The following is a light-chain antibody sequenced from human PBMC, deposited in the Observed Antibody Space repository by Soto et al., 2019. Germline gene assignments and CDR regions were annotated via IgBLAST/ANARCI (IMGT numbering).Light chain of an antibody. J-gene: IGKJ5*01. CDR1: QSLIGK. Sequence: PGEGVNLSCSASQSLIGKLXWYQQQPLLARQSLIYGASSRATGIPDRFSGSGSGTEFTRTISSLQSEDFAVYYCQQRSNWQITFGQGTRLEIK. V-gene: IGKV3D-15*01. CDR3: QQRSNWQIT. CDR2: GAS.